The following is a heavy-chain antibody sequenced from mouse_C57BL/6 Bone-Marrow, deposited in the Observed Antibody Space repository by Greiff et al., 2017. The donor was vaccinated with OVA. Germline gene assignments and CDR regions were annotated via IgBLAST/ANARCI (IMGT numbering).Heavy chain of an antibody. CDR3: ASGDYYDYRGFAY. Sequence: QVQLQQPGPELVKPGASVKLSCKASGYTFTSYWMHWVKQRPGQGLEWIGNINPSNGGTNYNEKFKSKATLTVDKSSSTAYMQLSSLTSEDSAVYECASGDYYDYRGFAYWGQGTLVTVSA. CDR1: GYTFTSYW. D-gene: IGHD2-4*01. V-gene: IGHV1-53*01. CDR2: INPSNGGT. J-gene: IGHJ3*01.